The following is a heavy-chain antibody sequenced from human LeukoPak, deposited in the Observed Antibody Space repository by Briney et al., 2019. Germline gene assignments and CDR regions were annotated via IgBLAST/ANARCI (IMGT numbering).Heavy chain of an antibody. J-gene: IGHJ6*03. Sequence: GGSLRLSCAASGFTFSDYCMSWIRQAPGKGLEWVSYISSSGSTIYYADSVKGRFTISRDNAKNSLYLQMNSLRAEDTAVYYCAREGRVSYDYYMDVWGKGTTVTVSS. CDR2: ISSSGSTI. V-gene: IGHV3-11*04. D-gene: IGHD3-10*01. CDR1: GFTFSDYC. CDR3: AREGRVSYDYYMDV.